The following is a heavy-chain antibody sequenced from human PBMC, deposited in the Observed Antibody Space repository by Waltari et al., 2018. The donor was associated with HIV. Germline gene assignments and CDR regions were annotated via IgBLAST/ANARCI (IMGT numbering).Heavy chain of an antibody. D-gene: IGHD6-19*01. V-gene: IGHV4-34*01. CDR3: ARGGLGGWYLGPEKNWYLDL. CDR2: ITHSGST. J-gene: IGHJ2*01. CDR1: GGSFSGYY. Sequence: QVQLQQWGAGLLKPSETLSLTCAVYGGSFSGYYWSWIRQPPGKGLEWIGEITHSGSTKYNPSLNSRVTMSVDTSTNQFSLKLSSVTAADTAVFYCARGGLGGWYLGPEKNWYLDLWGRGTLVTVSA.